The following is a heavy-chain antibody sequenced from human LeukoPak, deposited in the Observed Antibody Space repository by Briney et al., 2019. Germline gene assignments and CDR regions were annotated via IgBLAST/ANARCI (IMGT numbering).Heavy chain of an antibody. D-gene: IGHD6-13*01. V-gene: IGHV4-59*01. CDR1: GGSISTYY. Sequence: RESGPGLVKPSETLSLTCTVSGGSISTYYCSWIRQPPGKGLEWIGYIYYSGSTNYNPSLKSRVTISVDTSKNQFSLKLSSVTAADTAVYYCARGIAAAGTLRFDPWGQGTLVTVSS. CDR3: ARGIAAAGTLRFDP. CDR2: IYYSGST. J-gene: IGHJ5*02.